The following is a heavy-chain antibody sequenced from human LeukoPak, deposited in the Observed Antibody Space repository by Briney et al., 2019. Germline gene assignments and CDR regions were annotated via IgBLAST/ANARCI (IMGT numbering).Heavy chain of an antibody. J-gene: IGHJ4*02. CDR2: ISSSSSYI. Sequence: GGSLRLSCAASGFTFSSYSMNWVRQAPGKGLEWVSSISSSSSYIYYADSVKGRFTISRDNAKNSPYLQMNSLRAEDTAVYYCARDPPYCGGDCPYFDYWGQGTLVTVSS. D-gene: IGHD2-21*02. CDR3: ARDPPYCGGDCPYFDY. V-gene: IGHV3-21*01. CDR1: GFTFSSYS.